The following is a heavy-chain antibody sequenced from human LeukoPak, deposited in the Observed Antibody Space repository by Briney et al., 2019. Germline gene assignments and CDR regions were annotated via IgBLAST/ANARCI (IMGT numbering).Heavy chain of an antibody. J-gene: IGHJ6*03. CDR3: AKDIGGSYYYYYMDV. CDR1: GFTFSSYG. CDR2: KRYDGSNK. D-gene: IGHD3-16*01. Sequence: PGGSLRLSCAASGFTFSSYGMHWVRQAPGKGLEWVAFKRYDGSNKYYADSVKGRFTISRDNSKNTLYLQMNSLRAEDTAVYYCAKDIGGSYYYYYMDVWGKGTTVTVSS. V-gene: IGHV3-30*02.